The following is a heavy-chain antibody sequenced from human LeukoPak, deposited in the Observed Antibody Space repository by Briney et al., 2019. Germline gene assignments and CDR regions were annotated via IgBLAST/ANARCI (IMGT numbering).Heavy chain of an antibody. V-gene: IGHV3-21*01. CDR1: GFTFSSYS. J-gene: IGHJ4*02. CDR3: ARELGYCSGGSCSTTESIDY. D-gene: IGHD2-15*01. CDR2: ISSSSSYI. Sequence: GGSLRLSCAASGFTFSSYSMNWVRQAPGKGLEWVSSISSSSSYIYYADSVKGRFTISRDNAKNSLYLQMNSLRAEDTAVYYCARELGYCSGGSCSTTESIDYWGQGTLVTVSS.